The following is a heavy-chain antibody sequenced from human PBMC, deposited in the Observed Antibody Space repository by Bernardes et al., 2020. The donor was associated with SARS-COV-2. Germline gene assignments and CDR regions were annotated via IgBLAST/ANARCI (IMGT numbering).Heavy chain of an antibody. Sequence: GGSLRLSCAASGFTFSSYSMNWVRQAPGKGLEWVSSISSSSSYIYYADSVKGRFTISRDNAKNSLYLQMNSLRAEDTAVYYCARAPLGTYYYDSSGYYYYFDYWGQGTLVTVSS. CDR1: GFTFSSYS. D-gene: IGHD3-22*01. CDR3: ARAPLGTYYYDSSGYYYYFDY. J-gene: IGHJ4*02. V-gene: IGHV3-21*01. CDR2: ISSSSSYI.